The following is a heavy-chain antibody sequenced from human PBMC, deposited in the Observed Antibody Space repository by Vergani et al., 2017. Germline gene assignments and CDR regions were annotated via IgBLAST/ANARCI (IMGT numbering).Heavy chain of an antibody. CDR1: GGSISSSSYY. D-gene: IGHD3-3*01. V-gene: IGHV4-39*01. J-gene: IGHJ4*02. CDR2: IYYSGST. Sequence: QLQLQESGPGLVKPSETLSLTCTVSGGSISSSSYYWGWLRQPPGKGLEWIGSIYYSGSTYYNPSLKSRVTISVDTSKNQFSLKLTSVTAADTAVYYCARLAGGVIIGNFDYWGQGTLVTVSS. CDR3: ARLAGGVIIGNFDY.